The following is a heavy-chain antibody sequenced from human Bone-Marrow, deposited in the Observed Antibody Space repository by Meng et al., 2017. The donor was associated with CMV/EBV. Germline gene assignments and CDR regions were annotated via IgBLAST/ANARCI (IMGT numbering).Heavy chain of an antibody. CDR1: GYSFTSYW. CDR2: NYPGDSDT. Sequence: GESLKISWKGSGYSFTSYWIGWVRQMPGKGLEWMGINYPGDSDTRYSPYFQGQVTISADKTISTAYLQWSSPQASDTAMYYCARHSYCSGGSCHRNLDDWGQGSLVTFSS. D-gene: IGHD2-15*01. V-gene: IGHV5-51*01. CDR3: ARHSYCSGGSCHRNLDD. J-gene: IGHJ4*02.